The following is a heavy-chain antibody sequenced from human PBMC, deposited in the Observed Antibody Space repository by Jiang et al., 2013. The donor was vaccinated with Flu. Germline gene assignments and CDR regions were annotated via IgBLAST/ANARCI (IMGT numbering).Heavy chain of an antibody. CDR3: AKDRGRYFDGRLYYGMDV. CDR2: ISYDGSNK. CDR1: GFTFSSYG. J-gene: IGHJ6*02. V-gene: IGHV3-30*18. D-gene: IGHD3-9*01. Sequence: VQLLESGGGVVQPGRSLRLSCAASGFTFSSYGMHWVRQAPGKGLEWVAVISYDGSNKYYADSVKGRFTISRDNSKNTLYLQMNSLRAEDTAVYYCAKDRGRYFDGRLYYGMDVWGQGTTVTVSS.